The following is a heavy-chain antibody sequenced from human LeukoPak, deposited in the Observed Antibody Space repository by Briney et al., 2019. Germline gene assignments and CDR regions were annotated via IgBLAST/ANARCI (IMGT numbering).Heavy chain of an antibody. Sequence: GASVKVSCKASGYTFTGYYMHWVRQAPGQGLEWMGWINPNSGGTNYAQKFQGRVTMTRDTSISTAYMELSKLRSDDTAVYYCARADYDILTGPINYYYMDVWGKGTTVTVSS. D-gene: IGHD3-9*01. CDR1: GYTFTGYY. CDR2: INPNSGGT. J-gene: IGHJ6*03. CDR3: ARADYDILTGPINYYYMDV. V-gene: IGHV1-2*02.